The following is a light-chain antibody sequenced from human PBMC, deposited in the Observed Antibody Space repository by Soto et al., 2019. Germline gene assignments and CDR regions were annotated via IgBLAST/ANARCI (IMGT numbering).Light chain of an antibody. Sequence: EIVLTQSPGILYLAPGDRATLSCRASQTISSGFLAWYQQKVGQAPRLLIYDASNRATGVPDRFSGSGSGTDFTLTISSLQPDDFATYYCQQYNSYWTFGQGTKVDIK. J-gene: IGKJ1*01. V-gene: IGKV3-20*01. CDR3: QQYNSYWT. CDR2: DAS. CDR1: QTISSGF.